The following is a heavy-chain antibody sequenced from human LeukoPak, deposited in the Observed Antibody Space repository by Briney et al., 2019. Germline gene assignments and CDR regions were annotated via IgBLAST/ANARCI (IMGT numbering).Heavy chain of an antibody. J-gene: IGHJ4*02. CDR3: ARGAITMVRGVIIIVFDY. Sequence: ASVKVSCKASGYTFTSYDINWVRQATGQGLEWMGWMSPNSGNTGYAQKFQGRVTMTRNTSISTAYMELSSLRSEDTAVYYCARGAITMVRGVIIIVFDYWGQGTLVTVSS. CDR2: MSPNSGNT. CDR1: GYTFTSYD. V-gene: IGHV1-8*01. D-gene: IGHD3-10*01.